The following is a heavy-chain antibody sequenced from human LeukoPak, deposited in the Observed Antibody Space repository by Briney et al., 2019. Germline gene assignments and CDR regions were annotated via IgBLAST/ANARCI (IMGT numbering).Heavy chain of an antibody. V-gene: IGHV5-51*01. Sequence: GESLKISFKGSEYSFTSYWIGWVRQMPGKGLEWRGIIYPVDSDTKYSLSFQGQVPISTAKSIRTDYLQRSSLTASDTAMYYCARLGWFGELTTYYFDNWGRGTLVTVSS. CDR1: EYSFTSYW. CDR3: ARLGWFGELTTYYFDN. CDR2: IYPVDSDT. D-gene: IGHD3-10*01. J-gene: IGHJ4*02.